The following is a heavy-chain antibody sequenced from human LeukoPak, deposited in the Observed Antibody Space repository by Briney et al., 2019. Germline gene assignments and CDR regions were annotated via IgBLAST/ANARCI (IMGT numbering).Heavy chain of an antibody. CDR1: GGSIRSSSYY. D-gene: IGHD3-22*01. Sequence: SETLSLTCTVSGGSIRSSSYYWGWIRQPPGKGLEWIGSIYYSGSTYYNPSLKSRVTISLDTSKDQFSLKLRSLTAADTAVYYCARHEAYGYSYDSTGYRGAFDIWGQGTMVTVSS. V-gene: IGHV4-39*01. CDR2: IYYSGST. J-gene: IGHJ3*02. CDR3: ARHEAYGYSYDSTGYRGAFDI.